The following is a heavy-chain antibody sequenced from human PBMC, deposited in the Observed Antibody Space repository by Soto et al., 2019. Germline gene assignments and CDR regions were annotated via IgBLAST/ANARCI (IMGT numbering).Heavy chain of an antibody. D-gene: IGHD1-26*01. CDR3: AKGEEWEPTEGWFDP. Sequence: GGSLRLSCAAFGFTFSSYGMHWVRQAPGKGLEWVAVISYDGSNKYYADSVKGRFTISRDNSKNTLYLQMNSLRAEDTAVYYCAKGEEWEPTEGWFDPWGQGTLVTVSS. CDR2: ISYDGSNK. V-gene: IGHV3-30*18. J-gene: IGHJ5*02. CDR1: GFTFSSYG.